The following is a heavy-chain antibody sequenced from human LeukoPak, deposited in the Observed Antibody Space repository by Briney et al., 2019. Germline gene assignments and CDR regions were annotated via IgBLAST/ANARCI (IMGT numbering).Heavy chain of an antibody. CDR1: GGSISRYY. J-gene: IGHJ4*02. D-gene: IGHD6-13*01. V-gene: IGHV4-59*01. CDR2: IYYRGST. CDR3: ARAGIEASFDY. Sequence: PSETLSLTCTVSGGSISRYYWIGIRQPPGRGREGMGYIYYRGSTNYNPPLKRRVNISVETSKNQFSLKLKPVTAGDRAVYYCARAGIEASFDYWGQGPLVPVSS.